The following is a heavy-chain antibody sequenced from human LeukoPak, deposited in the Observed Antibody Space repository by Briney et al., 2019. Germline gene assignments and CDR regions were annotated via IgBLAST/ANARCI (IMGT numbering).Heavy chain of an antibody. J-gene: IGHJ6*02. CDR3: ARVSDYYYYGMDV. Sequence: GGSLRLSCAASGFIFDNYAMNWVRQAPGKGLEWVANIKQDGSEKYYVDSVKGRFTISRDNAKNSLYLQMNSLSAEDTAVYYCARVSDYYYYGMDVWGQGTTVTVSS. V-gene: IGHV3-7*01. CDR2: IKQDGSEK. CDR1: GFIFDNYA.